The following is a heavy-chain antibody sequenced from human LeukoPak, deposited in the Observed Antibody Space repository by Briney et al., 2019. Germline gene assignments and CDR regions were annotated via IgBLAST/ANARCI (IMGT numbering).Heavy chain of an antibody. V-gene: IGHV4-61*02. D-gene: IGHD5-18*01. J-gene: IGHJ4*02. CDR3: ARFRHTAMAWPRQNYFDY. CDR1: GDSISSGIHY. CDR2: IYTSGST. Sequence: PSETLSLTCTVSGDSISSGIHYWSWIRQPAGKGLEWIGRIYTSGSTNYNPSLKSRVTISLDTSKNQFSLNLSSVTAADTAVYYCARFRHTAMAWPRQNYFDYWGQGTLVTVSS.